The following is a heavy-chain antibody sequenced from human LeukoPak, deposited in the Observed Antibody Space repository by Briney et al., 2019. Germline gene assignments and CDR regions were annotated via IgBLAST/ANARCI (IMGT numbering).Heavy chain of an antibody. CDR2: MNPNSGNT. Sequence: GASVKVSCKVSGSTFTNHGISWVREAPGQGLEWMGWMNPNSGNTGYAQKFQGRVTITRNTSISTAYMELSSLRSEDTAVYYCARGLVPVGYYYYYMDVWGKGTTVTVSS. CDR3: ARGLVPVGYYYYYMDV. CDR1: GSTFTNHG. V-gene: IGHV1-8*01. D-gene: IGHD2-8*02. J-gene: IGHJ6*03.